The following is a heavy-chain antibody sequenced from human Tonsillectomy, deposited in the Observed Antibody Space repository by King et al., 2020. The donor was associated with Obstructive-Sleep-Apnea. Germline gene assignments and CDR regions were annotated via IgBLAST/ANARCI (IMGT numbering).Heavy chain of an antibody. Sequence: HVQLVESGGGVVQPGRSLRLSCVASGFDFNTYAMHWVRQAPGKGLEWLAAITSDGSDEYYTDSVKGHFTISRDNAQNTLYLQMNSLRREDTAVYYCSTRTTDGPAYFDYWGQGTLVTVSS. J-gene: IGHJ4*02. CDR3: STRTTDGPAYFDY. CDR2: ITSDGSDE. D-gene: IGHD1-1*01. V-gene: IGHV3-30-3*02. CDR1: GFDFNTYA.